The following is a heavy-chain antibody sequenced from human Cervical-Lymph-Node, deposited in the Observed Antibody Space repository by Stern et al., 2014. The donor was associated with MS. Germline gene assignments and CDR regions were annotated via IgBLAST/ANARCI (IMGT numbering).Heavy chain of an antibody. Sequence: QVQLQESGSGLVKPSQTLSLTCAVSGGSISSGGYSWSWIRQPPGKGLEWLGSLYHSGSTYYNRSLKSRVTIPVDRSKNQFSRKLSSVTAADTAVYYCARSSTVTPNAFDIWGQGTMVTVSS. CDR2: LYHSGST. CDR1: GGSISSGGYS. V-gene: IGHV4-30-2*01. D-gene: IGHD4-17*01. CDR3: ARSSTVTPNAFDI. J-gene: IGHJ3*02.